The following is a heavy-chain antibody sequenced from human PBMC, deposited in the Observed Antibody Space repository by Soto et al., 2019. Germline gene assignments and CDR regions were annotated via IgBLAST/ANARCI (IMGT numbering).Heavy chain of an antibody. CDR2: MYYSGNA. J-gene: IGHJ4*02. D-gene: IGHD1-26*01. CDR3: AREYPVHSAYFDY. CDR1: GASISRYY. V-gene: IGHV4-59*01. Sequence: QVQLQESGPGLVKPSETLSLTCTVSGASISRYYWSWIRQSPGKGLEWIGYMYYSGNANYNPSLRSRITISVDTSKNQFSLNLNSVTAADTAVYYCAREYPVHSAYFDYWGQGILVIVSS.